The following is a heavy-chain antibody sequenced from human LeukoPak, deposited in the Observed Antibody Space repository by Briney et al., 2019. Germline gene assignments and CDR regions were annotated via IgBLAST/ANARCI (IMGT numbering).Heavy chain of an antibody. CDR2: ISGSGGST. D-gene: IGHD3-10*01. CDR3: AKAASSSGSTPYYYYYGMDV. CDR1: GFTFSSYA. Sequence: GGSLRLSCAASGFTFSSYAMSWVRQAPWKGLEWVSAISGSGGSTYYADSVKGRFTISRDNSKNTLYLQMNSLRAEDTAVYYCAKAASSSGSTPYYYYYGMDVWGQGTTVTVSS. V-gene: IGHV3-23*01. J-gene: IGHJ6*02.